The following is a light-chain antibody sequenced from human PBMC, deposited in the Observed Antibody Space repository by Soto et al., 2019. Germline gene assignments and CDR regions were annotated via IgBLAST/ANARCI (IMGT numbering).Light chain of an antibody. V-gene: IGKV3-20*01. CDR2: GAS. CDR1: QSISSY. CDR3: QQSGSSPGS. J-gene: IGKJ2*01. Sequence: EIVLTQSPGTLSLSPGERATLSCRASQSISSYLAWYQQKPGQAPRLLIYGASSRATGIPDSFSGSGSGTDFSLTITRLEPADFAVYYCQQSGSSPGSFGQGTKLEIK.